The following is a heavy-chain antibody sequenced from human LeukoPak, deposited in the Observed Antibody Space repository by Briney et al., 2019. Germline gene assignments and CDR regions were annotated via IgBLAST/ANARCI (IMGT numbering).Heavy chain of an antibody. J-gene: IGHJ6*02. CDR1: GGSFSGYY. Sequence: SETLSLTCAVYGGSFSGYYWSWIRQPPGKGLEWIGEINHSGSTNYNPSLKSRVTISVDTSKNQFSLKLSSVTAADTAVYYCASGASPPNYYYGMDVWGQGTTVTVSS. CDR2: INHSGST. CDR3: ASGASPPNYYYGMDV. V-gene: IGHV4-34*01.